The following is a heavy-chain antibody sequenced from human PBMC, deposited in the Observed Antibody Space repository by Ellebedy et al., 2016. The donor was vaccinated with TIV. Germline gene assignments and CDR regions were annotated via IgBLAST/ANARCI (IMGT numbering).Heavy chain of an antibody. CDR1: GYTLTELS. J-gene: IGHJ4*02. D-gene: IGHD3-10*01. V-gene: IGHV1-24*01. CDR3: PTGYGSGWGDY. Sequence: AASVKVSCKVSGYTLTELSMHWVRQAPGKGLEWMGGFDPEDGATIYAQKFQGRLTITEDPSTDTAYMELSSLRSEDTAVYYWPTGYGSGWGDYWGQGTLVTVSS. CDR2: FDPEDGAT.